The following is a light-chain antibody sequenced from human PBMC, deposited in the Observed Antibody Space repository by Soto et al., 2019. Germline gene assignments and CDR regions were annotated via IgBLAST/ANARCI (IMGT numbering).Light chain of an antibody. J-gene: IGLJ2*01. Sequence: QSVLTQPASVSGSPGQSITISCTGNSSDVGGYNYVSWYQQHPGKAPKLMIYAVSNRPSGVSNRFSGSKSGNTASLTISGLQAEDEADYYCSSYTSSSTLLFGGGTKLTVL. CDR2: AVS. CDR1: SSDVGGYNY. V-gene: IGLV2-14*01. CDR3: SSYTSSSTLL.